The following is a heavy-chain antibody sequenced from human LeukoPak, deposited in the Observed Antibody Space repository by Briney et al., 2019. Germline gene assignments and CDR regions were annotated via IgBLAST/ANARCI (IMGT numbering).Heavy chain of an antibody. CDR3: ARKLWFGELSFSWFDP. CDR1: GGSISSGGYH. Sequence: KPSETLSLTCTVSGGSISSGGYHWSWIRQHPGKGLEWIGYIYYSGSTYYNPSLKSRVTISVDTSKNQFSLKLSSVTAADTAVYYCARKLWFGELSFSWFDPWGQGTLVTVSS. V-gene: IGHV4-31*03. CDR2: IYYSGST. J-gene: IGHJ5*02. D-gene: IGHD3-10*01.